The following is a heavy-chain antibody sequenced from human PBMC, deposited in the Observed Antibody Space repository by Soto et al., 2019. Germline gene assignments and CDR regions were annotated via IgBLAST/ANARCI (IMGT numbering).Heavy chain of an antibody. J-gene: IGHJ5*02. CDR1: GYTFTSYG. Sequence: QVQLVQSGAEVKKPGASVKVSCKASGYTFTSYGINWVRQAPGQRLEWMGGISAYNGNTNYAQKLQGRVTMTTDTPTSTAYMELRSLRSDDTAVYYCARAWNGVWWFDPWGQGTLVTVSS. D-gene: IGHD1-1*01. V-gene: IGHV1-18*01. CDR3: ARAWNGVWWFDP. CDR2: ISAYNGNT.